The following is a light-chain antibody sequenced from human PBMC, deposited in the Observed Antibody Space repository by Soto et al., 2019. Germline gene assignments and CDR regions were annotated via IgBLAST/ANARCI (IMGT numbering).Light chain of an antibody. CDR3: QSYDSSLSASV. CDR1: SSNIGAGYD. J-gene: IGLJ3*02. V-gene: IGLV1-40*01. Sequence: QSVLTQPPSVSGAPGQRITISCTGSSSNIGAGYDVHWYQQLPGTAPKLIIYGKNNRPSGVPDRFSGSRSGTSPSLAITGLQADDEADYYCQSYDSSLSASVFGGGTKLTVL. CDR2: GKN.